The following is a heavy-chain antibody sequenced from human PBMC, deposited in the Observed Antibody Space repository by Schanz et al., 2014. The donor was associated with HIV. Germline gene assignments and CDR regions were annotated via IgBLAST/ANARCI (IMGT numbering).Heavy chain of an antibody. CDR3: ALSRPSGYGGSWYFDL. CDR2: IWFDGTQK. J-gene: IGHJ2*01. D-gene: IGHD2-15*01. V-gene: IGHV3-33*03. Sequence: QVHLVESGGGVVQPGKSLRLSCAASGFTFRNYGIHWVRQAPGKGLSWVAVIWFDGTQKIYADSVKGRFTISRDDSANTVHLQMSSVRAEDTAVYYCALSRPSGYGGSWYFDLWGRGTLVAVSS. CDR1: GFTFRNYG.